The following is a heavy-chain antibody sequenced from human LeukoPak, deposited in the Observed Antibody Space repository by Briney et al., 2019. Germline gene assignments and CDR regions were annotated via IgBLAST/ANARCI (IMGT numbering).Heavy chain of an antibody. CDR1: GYTFTSNY. V-gene: IGHV1-2*02. CDR2: ISPSGGST. J-gene: IGHJ5*02. Sequence: ASVKVSCKAFGYTFTSNYMHWVRQAPGQGPEWMGVISPSGGSTTYAQKFQGRVTMTRDTSISTAYMELSRLRSDDAAVYYCAREPYSSGWYSAKSPYNWFDPWGQGTLVTVSS. D-gene: IGHD6-19*01. CDR3: AREPYSSGWYSAKSPYNWFDP.